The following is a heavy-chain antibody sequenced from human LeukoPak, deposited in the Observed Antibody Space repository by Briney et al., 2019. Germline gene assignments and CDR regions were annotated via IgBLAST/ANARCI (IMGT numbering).Heavy chain of an antibody. CDR3: TRGHWGLQS. V-gene: IGHV4-59*02. CDR1: GASVTDYY. J-gene: IGHJ5*02. Sequence: SETLSLTCTVSGASVTDYYWSWIRQSPGKGLEWISYIHHSGNSDYNPSLRSRVTTSLDMSKNQFSLNLISVTAADTAVYYCTRGHWGLQSWSQGTLVTVSS. D-gene: IGHD7-27*01. CDR2: IHHSGNS.